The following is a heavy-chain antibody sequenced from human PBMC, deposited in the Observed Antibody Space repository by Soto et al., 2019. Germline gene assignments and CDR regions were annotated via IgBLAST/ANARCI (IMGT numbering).Heavy chain of an antibody. Sequence: SETLSLTCTVSGVSISSGGYYWSWIRQHPGKGLEWIGYIYYSGSTYYNPSLKSRVTISVDTSKNQFSLKLSSVTAADTAVYYCARVKDYYDSSGYTNWFDPWGQGTLVTVSS. CDR3: ARVKDYYDSSGYTNWFDP. D-gene: IGHD3-22*01. J-gene: IGHJ5*02. CDR1: GVSISSGGYY. CDR2: IYYSGST. V-gene: IGHV4-31*03.